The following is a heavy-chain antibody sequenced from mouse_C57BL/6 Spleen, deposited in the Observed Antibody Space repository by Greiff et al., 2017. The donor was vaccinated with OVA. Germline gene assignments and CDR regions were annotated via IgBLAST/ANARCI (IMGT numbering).Heavy chain of an antibody. J-gene: IGHJ3*01. CDR1: GFTFSDYG. Sequence: EVKLLESGGGLVKPGASLKLSCAASGFTFSDYGMHWVRQAPEQGLEWVAYISSGSSTIYYADTVKGRFTISRDNAKNTLFLQMTSLRSEDTAVYYCAKDSDVHWGQGTLVTVSA. CDR2: ISSGSSTI. V-gene: IGHV5-17*01. CDR3: AKDSDVH. D-gene: IGHD1-3*01.